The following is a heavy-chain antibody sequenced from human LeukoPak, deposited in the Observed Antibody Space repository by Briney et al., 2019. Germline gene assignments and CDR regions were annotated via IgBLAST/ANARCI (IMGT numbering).Heavy chain of an antibody. CDR3: ASAYCGGDCYSFRQRTHFDY. J-gene: IGHJ4*02. CDR2: IIPIFGTA. CDR1: GGTFSSYA. V-gene: IGHV1-69*13. D-gene: IGHD2-21*02. Sequence: ASVKASCTPSGGTFSSYAISWVRQTPGQGLEWMGGIIPIFGTANYAQKFQGRVTITADESTSTAYMELSSLRSEDTAVYYCASAYCGGDCYSFRQRTHFDYWGQGTLVTVSS.